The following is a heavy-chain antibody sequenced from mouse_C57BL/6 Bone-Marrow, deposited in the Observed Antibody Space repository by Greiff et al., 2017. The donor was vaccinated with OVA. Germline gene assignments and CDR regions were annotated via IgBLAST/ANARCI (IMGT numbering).Heavy chain of an antibody. CDR1: GYAFSSSW. Sequence: VQLQQSGPELVKPGASVKISCKASGYAFSSSWMNWVKQRPGKGLEWIGRIYPGDGDTNYNGKFKGKATLTADKSSSTAYMQLSSLTSEDSAVYFCAREGYYSNYDYFDYWGQGTTLTVSS. D-gene: IGHD2-5*01. CDR2: IYPGDGDT. V-gene: IGHV1-82*01. CDR3: AREGYYSNYDYFDY. J-gene: IGHJ2*01.